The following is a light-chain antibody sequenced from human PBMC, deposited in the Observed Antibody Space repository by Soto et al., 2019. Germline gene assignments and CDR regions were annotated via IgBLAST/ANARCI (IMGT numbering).Light chain of an antibody. CDR3: QQYYLTPWT. Sequence: DIVMTQSPDSLPVSLVERATINCKSSRTLLYISNNVNYLSWYRQKPGQPPELLIYWASTRASGVPDRFSGSGSGTYFTLTISSLQAEDVAVYFWQQYYLTPWTFGQGTKVEIK. CDR1: RTLLYISNNVNY. J-gene: IGKJ1*01. V-gene: IGKV4-1*01. CDR2: WAS.